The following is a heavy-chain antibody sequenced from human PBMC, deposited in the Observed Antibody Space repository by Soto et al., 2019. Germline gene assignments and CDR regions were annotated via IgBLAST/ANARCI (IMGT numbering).Heavy chain of an antibody. V-gene: IGHV3-48*03. J-gene: IGHJ4*02. CDR2: ISSSGSTI. Sequence: GGSLRLSCAASGLSLSSYEMNWVRQDPGMGLEWISYISSSGSTIYYADSVKGRFTISRDNSKNSLYLQMNSLRAEDTAVYYCARVHRSISAPIYWGQGALVAVSS. D-gene: IGHD6-6*01. CDR3: ARVHRSISAPIY. CDR1: GLSLSSYE.